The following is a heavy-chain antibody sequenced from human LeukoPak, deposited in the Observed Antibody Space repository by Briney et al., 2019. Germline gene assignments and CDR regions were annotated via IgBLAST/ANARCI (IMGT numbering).Heavy chain of an antibody. D-gene: IGHD7-27*01. V-gene: IGHV3-53*01. J-gene: IGHJ3*01. CDR3: ARNMGDWGRAFDF. CDR2: IYSGGST. Sequence: GGSLRLSCAASGLTVSRNYMSWVRQAPGQGLEWVSIIYSGGSTIYGDSVKGRFTISRDNSKNTLFLHMNSLRAEDTAVYHCARNMGDWGRAFDFWGQGTMVTVSS. CDR1: GLTVSRNY.